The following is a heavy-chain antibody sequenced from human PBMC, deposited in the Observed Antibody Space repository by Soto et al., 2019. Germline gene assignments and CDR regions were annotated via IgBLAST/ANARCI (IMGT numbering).Heavy chain of an antibody. CDR3: ARGGWSMDV. D-gene: IGHD2-15*01. J-gene: IGHJ6*02. V-gene: IGHV4-59*11. Sequence: QVQLQESGPGLVKPSETLSLTCTISGASISSLYWSWVRQPPGKGLEWIGYIHYSGSTNYNPSLKSRVTILVHTSKNQFSLRLSSVTAADTAVYYCARGGWSMDVWGQGTTVTVSS. CDR1: GASISSLY. CDR2: IHYSGST.